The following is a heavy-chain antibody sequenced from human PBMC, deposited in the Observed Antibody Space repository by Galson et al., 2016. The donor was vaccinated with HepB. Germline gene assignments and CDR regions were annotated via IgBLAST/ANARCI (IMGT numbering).Heavy chain of an antibody. D-gene: IGHD3-3*01. CDR3: ARDTGPGYDFWSRYHPFWFDP. CDR2: IWYDGSNK. CDR1: GFTFSSFG. Sequence: SLRLSCAASGFTFSSFGLHWVRLAPGKGLEWVAVIWYDGSNKYYADSVKGRFTISRDNSKNTVYLQMNSLRAEDTAVYYCARDTGPGYDFWSRYHPFWFDPRGQGTLVTVSS. V-gene: IGHV3-33*01. J-gene: IGHJ5*02.